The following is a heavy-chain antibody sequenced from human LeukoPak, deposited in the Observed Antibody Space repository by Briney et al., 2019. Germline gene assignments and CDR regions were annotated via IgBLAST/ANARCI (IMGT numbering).Heavy chain of an antibody. J-gene: IGHJ4*02. D-gene: IGHD6-13*01. V-gene: IGHV3-53*01. CDR2: VYTGGST. CDR1: GFTVRNNY. Sequence: TGGSLRLSCEASGFTVRNNYMTWARQAPGKGLEWVSDVYTGGSTYSADSVKGRFTISRDNSKNTLYLQMNSLRAEDTAVYYCARGLAAAGLYFDYWGQGTLVTVSS. CDR3: ARGLAAAGLYFDY.